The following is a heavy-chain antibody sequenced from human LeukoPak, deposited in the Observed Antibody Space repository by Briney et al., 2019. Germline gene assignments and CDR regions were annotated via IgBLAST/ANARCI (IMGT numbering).Heavy chain of an antibody. D-gene: IGHD6-19*01. CDR3: AKYGKSGWSIDN. V-gene: IGHV4-59*08. CDR2: IYHTGAT. CDR1: GGSIGGDY. Sequence: PSETLSLTCTVSGGSIGGDYWTWIRQPPGKGLQYIRYIYHTGATDYNPSLKSRVTMSVDTSKNQFSLKLNSVTAADTAVYFCAKYGKSGWSIDNWGQGTLVTVSS. J-gene: IGHJ4*02.